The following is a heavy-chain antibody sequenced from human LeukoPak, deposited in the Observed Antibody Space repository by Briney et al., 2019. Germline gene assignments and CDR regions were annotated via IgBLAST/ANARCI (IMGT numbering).Heavy chain of an antibody. CDR1: GGSISSGGYY. J-gene: IGHJ6*02. Sequence: SETLSLTCTVSGGSISSGGYYWSWIRQPPGKGLEWIGYIYHSGSTYYNPSLQSRVTISVDKSKNQFSLKLSSVTAADTAVYYCARAARDYYGMDVWGQGTTVTVSS. V-gene: IGHV4-30-2*01. CDR3: ARAARDYYGMDV. CDR2: IYHSGST.